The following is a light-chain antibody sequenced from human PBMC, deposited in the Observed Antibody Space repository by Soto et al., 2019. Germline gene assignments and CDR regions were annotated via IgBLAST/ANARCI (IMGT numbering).Light chain of an antibody. J-gene: IGLJ3*02. CDR1: NSDVGGYNY. CDR2: DVS. V-gene: IGLV2-11*01. CDR3: CSYAASYTYWV. Sequence: QSALTQPRSVSGSPGQSVTISCTGTNSDVGGYNYVSWYQQRPGKAPKVIIYDVSQRPSGVPDRFSGSKSGNTASLTISGLQAEDEANYYCCSYAASYTYWVFGGGTKLTVL.